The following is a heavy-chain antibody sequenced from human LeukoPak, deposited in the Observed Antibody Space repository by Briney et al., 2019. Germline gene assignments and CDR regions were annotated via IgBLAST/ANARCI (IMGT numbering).Heavy chain of an antibody. CDR3: ARDEDYDFWSGYYGY. Sequence: PGESLRLSCAASGFTFSSYWMHWVRQAPGKGLVWVSRINSDGSSTSYADSVKGRFTISRDNAKNTLYLQMNSLRAEDTAVYYCARDEDYDFWSGYYGYWGQGTLVTVSS. CDR2: INSDGSST. CDR1: GFTFSSYW. V-gene: IGHV3-74*01. J-gene: IGHJ4*02. D-gene: IGHD3-3*01.